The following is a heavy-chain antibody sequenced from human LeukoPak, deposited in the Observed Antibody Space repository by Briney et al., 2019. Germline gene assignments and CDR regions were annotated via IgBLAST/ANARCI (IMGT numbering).Heavy chain of an antibody. CDR3: ARVRGSYANDY. J-gene: IGHJ4*02. D-gene: IGHD3-10*01. CDR2: ISSSGSNI. V-gene: IGHV3-11*04. Sequence: PGGSLRLSCAASGFTFSDYYMSWIRQAPGKELEWISYISSSGSNIYYADSVKGRFTISRDNAKNSLYLRMNSLRAEDTAVYYCARVRGSYANDYWGQGTLVTVSS. CDR1: GFTFSDYY.